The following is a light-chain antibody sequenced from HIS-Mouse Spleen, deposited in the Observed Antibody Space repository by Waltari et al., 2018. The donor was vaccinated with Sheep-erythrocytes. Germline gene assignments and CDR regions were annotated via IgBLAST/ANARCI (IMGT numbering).Light chain of an antibody. CDR3: AAWDDSLNGPV. V-gene: IGLV1-36*01. Sequence: VSEAPRQRVTISCSGSSSNIGNNAVNWYQQLPGKAPKLLIYYDDLLPSGVSDRFSGSKSGTSASLAISGLQSEDEADYYCAAWDDSLNGPVFGGGTKLTVL. CDR1: SSNIGNNA. J-gene: IGLJ3*02. CDR2: YDD.